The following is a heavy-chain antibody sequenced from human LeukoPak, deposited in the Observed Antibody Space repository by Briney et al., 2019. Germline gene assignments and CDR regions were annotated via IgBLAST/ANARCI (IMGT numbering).Heavy chain of an antibody. V-gene: IGHV3-11*01. D-gene: IGHD5-12*01. CDR1: GFTFSDYY. J-gene: IGHJ4*02. CDR3: ARRGPNSGYDFLDY. Sequence: GGSLRLSCAASGFTFSDYYMSWIRQAPGKGLEWVSYISSSGSLIYYADSVKGRFTISRDNAKNSLYLRMNSLRAEDTAVYYCARRGPNSGYDFLDYWGQGTLVTVSS. CDR2: ISSSGSLI.